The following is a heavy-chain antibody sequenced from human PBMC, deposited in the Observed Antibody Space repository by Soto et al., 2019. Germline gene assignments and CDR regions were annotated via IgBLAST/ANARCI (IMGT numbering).Heavy chain of an antibody. J-gene: IGHJ4*02. Sequence: SETLSLTCAVSGDSISSSFWWSWVRQPPGKGLEWIGEIYHTESTVYNPSLKSRVTISVDKSKNQFSLNLDSVAAADTAVYYCARYDFGTFDYWGRGILVTVSS. V-gene: IGHV4-4*02. CDR1: GDSISSSFW. D-gene: IGHD4-17*01. CDR3: ARYDFGTFDY. CDR2: IYHTEST.